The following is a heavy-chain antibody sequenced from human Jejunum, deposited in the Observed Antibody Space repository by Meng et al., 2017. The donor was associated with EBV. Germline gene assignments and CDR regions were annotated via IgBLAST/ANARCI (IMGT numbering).Heavy chain of an antibody. CDR3: AKLLKY. CDR2: VSGSGGNT. CDR1: GFTFSSYS. V-gene: IGHV3-23*01. Sequence: EVQLLESGGGLVQPGGSLRLSCAASGFTFSSYSMSWVRQAPGKGLEWVSTVSGSGGNTYYADSVKGRFTISRDISKNTLYLQMNSLTAEDTAIYYCAKLLKYWGQGTLVTVFS. J-gene: IGHJ4*02.